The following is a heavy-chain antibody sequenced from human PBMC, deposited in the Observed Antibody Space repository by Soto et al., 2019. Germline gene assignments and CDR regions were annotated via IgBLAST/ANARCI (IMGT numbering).Heavy chain of an antibody. CDR1: GGSISSYY. V-gene: IGHV4-59*01. J-gene: IGHJ6*02. CDR2: IYYSGST. Sequence: SSETLSLTCTVSGGSISSYYWSWIRQPPGKGLEWIGYIYYSGSTNYNPSLKGRVTISVDTSKNQFSLKLSSVTAADTAVYYCARGNYYYYGMDVWGQGTTVTVSS. CDR3: ARGNYYYYGMDV.